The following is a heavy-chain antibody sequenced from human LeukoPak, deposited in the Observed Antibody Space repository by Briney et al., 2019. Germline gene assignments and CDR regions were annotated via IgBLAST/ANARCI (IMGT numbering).Heavy chain of an antibody. J-gene: IGHJ2*01. CDR3: ARGQATFWYFDL. D-gene: IGHD5-12*01. V-gene: IGHV4-30-2*01. Sequence: SQTLSLTCAVSGGSISSGGYSWSWIRQPPGKGLEWIGYIYHSGSTYYNPSLKSRVTISVDRSKNQFSLKLSSVTAADTAVYYCARGQATFWYFDLWGRSTLVTVSS. CDR1: GGSISSGGYS. CDR2: IYHSGST.